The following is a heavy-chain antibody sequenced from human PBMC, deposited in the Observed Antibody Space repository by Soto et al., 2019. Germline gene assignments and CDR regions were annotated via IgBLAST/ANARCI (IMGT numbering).Heavy chain of an antibody. CDR2: IYYSGST. D-gene: IGHD4-17*01. Sequence: SETLSLTCTVSGGSISSYYWSWIRQPPGKGLEWIGYIYYSGSTNYNPSLKSRVTISVDTSTSTAYVEVRSLSSDDTAVYFCAREARDYGYFYGMDVWGQGTTVTVSS. CDR1: GGSISSYY. CDR3: AREARDYGYFYGMDV. J-gene: IGHJ6*02. V-gene: IGHV4-59*01.